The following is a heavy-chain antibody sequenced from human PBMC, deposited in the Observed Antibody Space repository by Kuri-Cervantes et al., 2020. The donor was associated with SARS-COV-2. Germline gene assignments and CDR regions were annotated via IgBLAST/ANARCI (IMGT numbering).Heavy chain of an antibody. D-gene: IGHD3-3*01. CDR1: GGSISSYY. J-gene: IGHJ6*02. V-gene: IGHV4-59*08. Sequence: SETLSLTCTVSGGSISSYYWSWIRQPPGKGLEWIGYVYYTGSTNYNPSLKSRLTMSLDTSKNQFSLNLSSVTAADTATYYCARLGPSITIFGVVILGGMDVWGQGTTVTVSS. CDR3: ARLGPSITIFGVVILGGMDV. CDR2: VYYTGST.